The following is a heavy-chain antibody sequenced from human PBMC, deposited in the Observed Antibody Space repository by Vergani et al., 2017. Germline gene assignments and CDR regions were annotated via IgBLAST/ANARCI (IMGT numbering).Heavy chain of an antibody. Sequence: QVQLVESGGGVVQPGGSLRLSCAASGFTFSSYGMHWVRQAPGKGLEWVAFIRYDGSNKYYADSVKGRFTISRDNSKNTLYLQMNSLRAEDTAVYYCARGGGRAAVLDYWGQGTLVTVSS. J-gene: IGHJ4*02. CDR1: GFTFSSYG. V-gene: IGHV3-30*02. CDR2: IRYDGSNK. CDR3: ARGGGRAAVLDY. D-gene: IGHD6-13*01.